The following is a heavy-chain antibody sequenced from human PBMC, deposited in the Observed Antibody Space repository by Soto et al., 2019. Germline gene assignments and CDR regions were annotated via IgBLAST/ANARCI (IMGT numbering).Heavy chain of an antibody. CDR1: GFPFSDYY. J-gene: IGHJ6*02. Sequence: GGSLRLSCAASGFPFSDYYMSWIRQAPGKGLGWVSYISSRSSTIFYADSVKGRFTISRDNAKNSLYLQMNSLRAEDTAVYYCARDYYGSGSYYMGYYYYGMDVWGQGTTVTVSS. V-gene: IGHV3-11*04. CDR2: ISSRSSTI. CDR3: ARDYYGSGSYYMGYYYYGMDV. D-gene: IGHD3-10*01.